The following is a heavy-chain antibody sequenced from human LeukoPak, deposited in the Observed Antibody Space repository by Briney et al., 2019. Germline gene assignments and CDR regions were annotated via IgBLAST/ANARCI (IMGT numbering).Heavy chain of an antibody. CDR3: ARDRSVAGFIDY. CDR1: GFTFSDYY. D-gene: IGHD6-19*01. Sequence: GGSLRLSCAASGFTFSDYYMSWIRQAPGKGREWISFISNSGSTINYADSVKGRFTISRDNAKNSLYLQMNSLRAEDTAVYYCARDRSVAGFIDYWGQGTLVTVSS. V-gene: IGHV3-11*04. CDR2: ISNSGSTI. J-gene: IGHJ4*02.